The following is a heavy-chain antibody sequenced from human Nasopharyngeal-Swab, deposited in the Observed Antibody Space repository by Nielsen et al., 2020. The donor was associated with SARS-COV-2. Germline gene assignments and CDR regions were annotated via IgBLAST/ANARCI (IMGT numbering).Heavy chain of an antibody. CDR3: ARDRRNGWGYFDY. J-gene: IGHJ4*02. CDR1: GGTFSSYT. V-gene: IGHV1-69*04. D-gene: IGHD3-16*01. CDR2: IIPILGIA. Sequence: SVKVSCKASGGTFSSYTINWVRQAPGQGLEWMGRIIPILGIANYAQKFQGRVTITADKSTSTAYMELSSLRSEDTAVYYCARDRRNGWGYFDYWGQGTLVTVSS.